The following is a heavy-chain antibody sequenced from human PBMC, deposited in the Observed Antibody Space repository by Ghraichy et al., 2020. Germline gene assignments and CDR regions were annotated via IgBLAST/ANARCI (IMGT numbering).Heavy chain of an antibody. CDR2: ISYSGNT. V-gene: IGHV4-39*07. J-gene: IGHJ4*02. D-gene: IGHD3-10*01. Sequence: SQTLSLTCTVSGDSITSNNYYWGWIRQAPGKGLEWTGSISYSGNTYYSPSLKNRVTISADTSKNQFSLRLSSVTAADTAVYYCARQERGNCFDFWGQGTLVTVSA. CDR3: ARQERGNCFDF. CDR1: GDSITSNNYY.